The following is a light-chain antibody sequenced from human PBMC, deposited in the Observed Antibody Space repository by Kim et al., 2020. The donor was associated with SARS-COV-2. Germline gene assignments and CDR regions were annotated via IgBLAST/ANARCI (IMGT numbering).Light chain of an antibody. CDR1: QSVSSSC. V-gene: IGKV3-20*01. CDR2: GAS. Sequence: ETVLTQSPGTLSLSPGERATLSCRASQSVSSSCLAWYQQKPGQSPRLLIYGASSRATGIPDRFSGSGSGTDFTLTISRLEPEDFAVYYCRQFSRSSWTFGQGTKVEIK. CDR3: RQFSRSSWT. J-gene: IGKJ1*01.